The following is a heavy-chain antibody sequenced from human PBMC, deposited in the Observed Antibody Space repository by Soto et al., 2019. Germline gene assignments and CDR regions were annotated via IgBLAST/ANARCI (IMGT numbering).Heavy chain of an antibody. CDR1: GGSISSGGYY. V-gene: IGHV4-31*03. D-gene: IGHD3-3*01. J-gene: IGHJ6*02. CDR3: ARDRRGYDFWSGYSPVMDGMDV. Sequence: NPSETLSLTCTVSGGSISSGGYYWSWIRQHPGKGLEWIGYIYYSGITYYNPSLKSRVTISVDTSKNQFSLKLSSVTAADTAVYYCARDRRGYDFWSGYSPVMDGMDVWGQGTTVTVSS. CDR2: IYYSGIT.